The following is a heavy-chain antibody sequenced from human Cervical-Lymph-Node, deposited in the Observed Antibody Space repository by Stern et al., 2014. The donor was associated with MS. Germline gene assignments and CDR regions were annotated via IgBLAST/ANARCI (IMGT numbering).Heavy chain of an antibody. Sequence: QLVQSGAEVKKPGESLKISCKGSGYSFTRYWIGWVRQMPGKGLEWMGIIYPGDSDTRYSPSFQGQVTISVDKFISTAHLQRSSLKASDTAMYYCASSSMGATGAFDYWGQGTLLTVS. V-gene: IGHV5-51*03. CDR1: GYSFTRYW. CDR3: ASSSMGATGAFDY. J-gene: IGHJ4*02. CDR2: IYPGDSDT. D-gene: IGHD1-26*01.